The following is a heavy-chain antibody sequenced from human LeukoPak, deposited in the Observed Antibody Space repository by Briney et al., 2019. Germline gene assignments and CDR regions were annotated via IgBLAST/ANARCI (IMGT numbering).Heavy chain of an antibody. D-gene: IGHD3-10*01. J-gene: IGHJ4*02. CDR1: GYTLTELS. CDR2: FDPEDGET. V-gene: IGHV1-24*01. CDR3: ATLKVVRGYFDY. Sequence: ASVKVSCKVSGYTLTELSMHWVRQAPGKGLEWMGGFDPEDGETIYAQKFQGRVTMTEDTSTDTAYMELSSLRSEDTAVYYCATLKVVRGYFDYWGQGTLVTASS.